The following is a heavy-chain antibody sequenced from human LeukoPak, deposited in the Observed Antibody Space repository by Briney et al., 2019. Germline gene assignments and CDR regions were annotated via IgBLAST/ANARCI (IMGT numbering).Heavy chain of an antibody. V-gene: IGHV1-69*13. CDR3: AREGDTAMVTKSQNFDY. J-gene: IGHJ4*02. CDR2: IIPIFGTA. D-gene: IGHD5-18*01. Sequence: SVKVSCKASGGTFSSYAISWVRQAPGQGLEWMGGIIPIFGTANYAQKFQGRVTITADESTSTAYMELSSLRSEDAAVYYCAREGDTAMVTKSQNFDYWGQGTLVTVSS. CDR1: GGTFSSYA.